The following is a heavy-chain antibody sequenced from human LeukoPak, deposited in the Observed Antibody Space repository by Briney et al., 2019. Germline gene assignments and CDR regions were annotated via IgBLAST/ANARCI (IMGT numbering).Heavy chain of an antibody. CDR1: GGSISSSNW. D-gene: IGHD3-9*01. Sequence: SGTLSLTCAVSGGSISSSNWWSWVRQPPGKGLEWIGEINHSGSTNYNPSLKSRVTISVDKSKNQFSLKLSSVTAADTAVYYCARKSSRYFDWLLLDYWGQGTLVTVSS. V-gene: IGHV4-4*02. CDR3: ARKSSRYFDWLLLDY. J-gene: IGHJ4*02. CDR2: INHSGST.